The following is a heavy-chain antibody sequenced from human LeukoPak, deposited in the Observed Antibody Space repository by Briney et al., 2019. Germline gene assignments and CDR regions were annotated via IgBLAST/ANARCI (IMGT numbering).Heavy chain of an antibody. CDR3: ASSRYDSSGYYGIIGY. CDR1: RFTFSTYW. V-gene: IGHV3-74*01. J-gene: IGHJ4*02. D-gene: IGHD3-22*01. Sequence: GGSLTLTCAASRFTFSTYWMHWVRQPPGKGLVWVSRINSDGSSTGYADSVKGRFTISRDNAKNTMYLQMNSLRAEDTALYYCASSRYDSSGYYGIIGYWGEGTLVSVSS. CDR2: INSDGSST.